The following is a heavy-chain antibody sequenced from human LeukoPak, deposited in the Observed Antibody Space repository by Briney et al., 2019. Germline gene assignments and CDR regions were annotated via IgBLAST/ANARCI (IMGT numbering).Heavy chain of an antibody. D-gene: IGHD6-13*01. V-gene: IGHV1-2*02. J-gene: IGHJ4*02. CDR1: GYTFTGHY. CDR2: LKGNTGDT. CDR3: AREYSSSLFDY. Sequence: ASVKVSCKASGYTFTGHYVRWVRQAPGQGLEWMGWLKGNTGDTNYAQRFQGGVTMIRETSISTMYMELSRLRSDDTAVYYCAREYSSSLFDYWGQGTLVTVSS.